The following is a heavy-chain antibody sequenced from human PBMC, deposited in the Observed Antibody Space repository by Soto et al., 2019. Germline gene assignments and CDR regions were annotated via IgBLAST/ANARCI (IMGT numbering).Heavy chain of an antibody. D-gene: IGHD5-12*01. J-gene: IGHJ4*02. CDR3: ANGYVQLLSTFHYFDS. V-gene: IGHV2-5*02. CDR2: IYWAGDL. Sequence: ESGPTLVNPTQTLTLTCNFSGFSLNGNGVGVGWIRQPPGKALEWLALIYWAGDLRYSPALKSRLTITQDPSKDQVVLTMTNMDPTDSGTYYCANGYVQLLSTFHYFDSWGQGIRVTVSS. CDR1: GFSLNGNGVG.